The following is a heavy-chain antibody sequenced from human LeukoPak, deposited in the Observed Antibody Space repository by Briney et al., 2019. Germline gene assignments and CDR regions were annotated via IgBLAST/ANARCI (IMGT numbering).Heavy chain of an antibody. Sequence: GGSLRLSCAASGFTFSSYAMHWVRQAPGKGLEWVAVISYDGSNKYYADSVKGRFTISRDNSKNTLYLQMNSLRAEDTAVYYCARDGYSSGWYSQVYYFDYWGQGTLVTVSS. J-gene: IGHJ4*02. CDR2: ISYDGSNK. CDR3: ARDGYSSGWYSQVYYFDY. V-gene: IGHV3-30*04. CDR1: GFTFSSYA. D-gene: IGHD6-19*01.